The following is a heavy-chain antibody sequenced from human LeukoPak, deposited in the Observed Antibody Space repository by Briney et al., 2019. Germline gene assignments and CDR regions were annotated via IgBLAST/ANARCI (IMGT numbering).Heavy chain of an antibody. CDR1: GGSFSGYY. CDR2: INHSGST. D-gene: IGHD3-22*01. J-gene: IGHJ6*03. Sequence: PSETLSLTCAVYGGSFSGYYWSWIRQPPGKGLEWIGEINHSGSTNYNPSLKSRVTISVDTSKNQFSLKLSSVTAADTAVYYCARTGSGYPYYYYYMDVWGKGTTVTVSS. V-gene: IGHV4-34*01. CDR3: ARTGSGYPYYYYYMDV.